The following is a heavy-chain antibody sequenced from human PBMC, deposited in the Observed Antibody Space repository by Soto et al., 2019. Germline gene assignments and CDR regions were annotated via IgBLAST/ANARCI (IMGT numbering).Heavy chain of an antibody. CDR2: ISAYNGNT. CDR3: AREGVDGDYALMGFDP. Sequence: QVQLVQSGAEVKKPGASVKVSCKASGYTFTSYGVSWVRQAPGQGLEWMGWISAYNGNTNYAQKLQGRVTMTTDTSPSTGYFELRTLSTDGTAVYYCAREGVDGDYALMGFDPWGQGTLVTVSS. V-gene: IGHV1-18*01. D-gene: IGHD4-17*01. CDR1: GYTFTSYG. J-gene: IGHJ5*02.